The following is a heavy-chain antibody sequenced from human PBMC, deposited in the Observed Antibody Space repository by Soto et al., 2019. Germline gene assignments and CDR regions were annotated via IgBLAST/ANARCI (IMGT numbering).Heavy chain of an antibody. CDR2: TRNKANSYTT. V-gene: IGHV3-72*01. CDR1: GFTFSDHY. CDR3: ARSYGSRLGY. J-gene: IGHJ4*02. D-gene: IGHD6-19*01. Sequence: EVQLVESGGGLVQPGGSLRLSCAASGFTFSDHYMDWVRQAPGKGLEWVGRTRNKANSYTTEYAASVKGRITISRDESKNKLYLQMDSLKSEDTAVYYCARSYGSRLGYWGQGTLVTVSS.